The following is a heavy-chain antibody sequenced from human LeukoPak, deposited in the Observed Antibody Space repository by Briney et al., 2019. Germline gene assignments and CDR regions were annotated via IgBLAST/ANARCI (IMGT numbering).Heavy chain of an antibody. Sequence: SQTLSLTCAISGDSVSSNSAAWNWIRQSPSRGLEWLGRTYYRSKWYNDYAVSVKSRITINPDTSKNQFSLQLNSVTPEDTAVYYCAREVHVTIPRGRYYYYGMDVWGQGTTVTVSS. V-gene: IGHV6-1*01. CDR3: AREVHVTIPRGRYYYYGMDV. CDR2: TYYRSKWYN. D-gene: IGHD1-1*01. J-gene: IGHJ6*02. CDR1: GDSVSSNSAA.